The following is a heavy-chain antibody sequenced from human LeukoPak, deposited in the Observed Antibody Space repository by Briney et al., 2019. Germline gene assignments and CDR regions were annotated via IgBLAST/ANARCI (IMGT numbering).Heavy chain of an antibody. CDR1: GFTFSSYP. D-gene: IGHD3-3*01. J-gene: IGHJ3*01. Sequence: GGSLRLSCAASGFTFSSYPLYWVRQAPGKGLEWVTLISYDGSKIYYADSAKGRFTISRDNSKNTLYLQMNSLRAEDTAVYYCARESGWGLPHAFDFWGQGTMVTVSS. CDR3: ARESGWGLPHAFDF. V-gene: IGHV3-30-3*01. CDR2: ISYDGSKI.